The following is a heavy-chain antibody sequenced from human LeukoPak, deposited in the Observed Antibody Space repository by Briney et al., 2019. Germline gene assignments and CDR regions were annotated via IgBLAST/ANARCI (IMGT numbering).Heavy chain of an antibody. CDR1: GFTFSSYS. Sequence: GGSLRLSCAASGFTFSSYSMNWVRQAPGKGLEWVSYISSSSTIYYADSVKGRFTISRDNAKNSLYLQMNSLRAEDTAVYYCARKVRGVFLDYWGQGTLVTVSS. CDR3: ARKVRGVFLDY. V-gene: IGHV3-48*01. D-gene: IGHD3-10*01. J-gene: IGHJ4*02. CDR2: ISSSSTI.